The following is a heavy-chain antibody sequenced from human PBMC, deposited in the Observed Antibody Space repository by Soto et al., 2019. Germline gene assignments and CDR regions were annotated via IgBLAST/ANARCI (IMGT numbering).Heavy chain of an antibody. CDR2: INNDGSTT. V-gene: IGHV3-74*01. Sequence: PGGSLRLSCAASGFPLSTYGMTWVRQAPGKGPVWVSRINNDGSTTRYADSVKGRFTISRDNAKNTLYLQMNSLRAEDTAVYYCASQGLYYYGLDVWGQGTTVTVSS. J-gene: IGHJ6*02. CDR3: ASQGLYYYGLDV. CDR1: GFPLSTYG.